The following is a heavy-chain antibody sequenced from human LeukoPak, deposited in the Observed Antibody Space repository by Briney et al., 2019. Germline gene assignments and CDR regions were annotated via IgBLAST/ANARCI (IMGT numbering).Heavy chain of an antibody. CDR3: AREAMVAGGAFDI. CDR2: INHSGST. Sequence: SETLSLTCAVYGGSFSGYYWSWIRQPPGKGLEGIGEINHSGSTNYNPSLKSRGTISVDTSKNQFSLKLSSVTAADTAVYYCAREAMVAGGAFDIWGQGTMVTVSS. CDR1: GGSFSGYY. D-gene: IGHD2-8*01. V-gene: IGHV4-34*01. J-gene: IGHJ3*02.